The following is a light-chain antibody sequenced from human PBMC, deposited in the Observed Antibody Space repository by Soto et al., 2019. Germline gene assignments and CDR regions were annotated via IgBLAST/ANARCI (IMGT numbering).Light chain of an antibody. CDR2: SNN. V-gene: IGLV1-44*01. CDR1: SSNIGSGGAT. J-gene: IGLJ1*01. CDR3: AAWDGSLKEYV. Sequence: QSALTQPPSASGTPGQRVSISCSGSSSNIGSGGATVTWYQQLPGTAPKLVIFSNNQRPSGVPDRFSGSKSGTSASLAISGLQSEDEADYNCAAWDGSLKEYVFGTGTKLTVL.